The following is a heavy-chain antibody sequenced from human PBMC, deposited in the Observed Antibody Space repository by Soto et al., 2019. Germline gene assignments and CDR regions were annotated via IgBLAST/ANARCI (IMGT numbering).Heavy chain of an antibody. CDR2: ISGSGGST. V-gene: IGHV3-23*01. CDR1: GFTFSSYA. CDR3: AKGESSVSARDFDP. Sequence: PGGSLRLSCAASGFTFSSYAMSLVRQAPGKGLEWVSAISGSGGSTYYADSVKGRFTISRDNSKNTLYLQMNSLRAEDTAVYYCAKGESSVSARDFDPWGQGTLVTVSS. J-gene: IGHJ5*02. D-gene: IGHD3-22*01.